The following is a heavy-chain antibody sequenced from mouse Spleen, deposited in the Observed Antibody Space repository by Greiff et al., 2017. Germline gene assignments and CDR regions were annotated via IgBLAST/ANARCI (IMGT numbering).Heavy chain of an antibody. CDR2: IWAGGST. CDR1: GFSLTSYG. CDR3: ASYGNSYYYAMDY. Sequence: VMLVESGPGLVAPSQSLSITCTVSGFSLTSYGVHWVRQPPGKGLEWLGVIWAGGSTNYNSALMSRLSISKDNSKSQVFLKMNSLQTDDTAMYYCASYGNSYYYAMDYWGQGTSVTVSS. J-gene: IGHJ4*01. V-gene: IGHV2-9*02. D-gene: IGHD2-1*01.